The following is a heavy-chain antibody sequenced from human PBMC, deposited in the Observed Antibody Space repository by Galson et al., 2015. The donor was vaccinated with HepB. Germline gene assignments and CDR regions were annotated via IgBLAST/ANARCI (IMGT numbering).Heavy chain of an antibody. J-gene: IGHJ4*02. CDR1: GFTFSSYG. CDR3: AREKAGQWLRY. Sequence: SLRLSCAASGFTFSSYGMHWVRQAPGKGLEWVAVISYDGSNKYYADSVKGRFTISRDNSKNTLYLQMNSLRAEDTAVYYCAREKAGQWLRYWGQGTLVTVSS. V-gene: IGHV3-30*03. CDR2: ISYDGSNK. D-gene: IGHD5-12*01.